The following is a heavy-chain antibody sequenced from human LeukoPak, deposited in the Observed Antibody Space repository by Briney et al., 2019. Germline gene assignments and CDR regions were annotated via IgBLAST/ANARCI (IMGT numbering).Heavy chain of an antibody. D-gene: IGHD3-22*01. Sequence: PSETLSLTCTVSGGSISSYYWSWIRQPPGKGLEWIGYIYYSGSTNYNPSLKSRVTMSVDTSKDQFSLKLSSVTAADTAVYYCARALFPSYYYDSSGSDAFDIWGQGTMVTVSS. CDR1: GGSISSYY. J-gene: IGHJ3*02. CDR3: ARALFPSYYYDSSGSDAFDI. V-gene: IGHV4-59*01. CDR2: IYYSGST.